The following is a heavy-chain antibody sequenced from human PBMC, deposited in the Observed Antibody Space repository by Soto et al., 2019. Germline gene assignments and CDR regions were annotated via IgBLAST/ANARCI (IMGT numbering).Heavy chain of an antibody. Sequence: PSETLSLTCTVSGGSITRYYWSWIRQPPGKGLEWIGNIFYSGATNYSPSLKSRLTISVDTSKNQFSLTLRSVTAADTAVYYCAAEGSYDILTGFDTPRSFDTWGQGTMVTVSS. CDR3: AAEGSYDILTGFDTPRSFDT. D-gene: IGHD3-9*01. V-gene: IGHV4-59*01. J-gene: IGHJ3*02. CDR1: GGSITRYY. CDR2: IFYSGAT.